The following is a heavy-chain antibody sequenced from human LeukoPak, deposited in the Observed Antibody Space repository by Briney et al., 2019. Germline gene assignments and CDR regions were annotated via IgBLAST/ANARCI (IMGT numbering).Heavy chain of an antibody. CDR1: GFAFSTYW. CDR3: ARVLGTGHASGWVGGAFDY. V-gene: IGHV3-74*03. J-gene: IGHJ4*02. D-gene: IGHD6-19*01. CDR2: LNSDWSIT. Sequence: PGGSLRLSCEASGFAFSTYWMHWVRQAPGKGLVWVSRLNSDWSITTYADSVKGRFTIPRDNAKNTLYLQMNSLRAEDTAVYYCARVLGTGHASGWVGGAFDYWGQGSLVTVSS.